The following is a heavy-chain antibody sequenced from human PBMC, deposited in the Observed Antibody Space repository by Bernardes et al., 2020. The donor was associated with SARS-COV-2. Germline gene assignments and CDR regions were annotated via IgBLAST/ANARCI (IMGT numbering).Heavy chain of an antibody. CDR3: IESGYCSTTSCPRAYFQH. J-gene: IGHJ1*01. CDR1: GFTFSDHY. V-gene: IGHV3-72*01. CDR2: TRNKANSYST. Sequence: SLRLSCAASGFTFSDHYMDWVRQAPGKGLEWIGRTRNKANSYSTEYAASVKGRFTVARDDSKNSFYLQMNSLKTEDTAVYYCIESGYCSTTSCPRAYFQHWGQGTLVTVSS. D-gene: IGHD2-2*01.